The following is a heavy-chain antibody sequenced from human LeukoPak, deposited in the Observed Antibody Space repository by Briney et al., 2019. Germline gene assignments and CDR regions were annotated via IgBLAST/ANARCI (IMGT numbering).Heavy chain of an antibody. J-gene: IGHJ6*02. D-gene: IGHD2-2*01. Sequence: GGSLRLSCAASGFTFGSYSMNWLRQAPGKGLEWVSSISSSNSYIYYADSVKGRFTISRDNAKNSLYLQMNSLRAEDTAVYYCARGRCSSTSCYPVYYYYYYGMDGWGQGTTVTVSS. CDR1: GFTFGSYS. V-gene: IGHV3-21*01. CDR3: ARGRCSSTSCYPVYYYYYYGMDG. CDR2: ISSSNSYI.